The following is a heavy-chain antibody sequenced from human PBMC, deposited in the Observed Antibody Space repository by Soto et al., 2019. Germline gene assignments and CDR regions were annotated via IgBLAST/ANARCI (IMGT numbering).Heavy chain of an antibody. V-gene: IGHV2-5*02. D-gene: IGHD5-12*01. Sequence: QITLKESGPTLVKPTQTLTLTCTFSGFSLSTSGVGVGWVSQPPGKALEWLALIYWDDDKRYSPSLKSRLTITKDTSKNQVVLTMTNMDSVDTATYYCARRDIVATIGELDYSGQGTLVTVSS. CDR3: ARRDIVATIGELDY. CDR1: GFSLSTSGVG. J-gene: IGHJ4*02. CDR2: IYWDDDK.